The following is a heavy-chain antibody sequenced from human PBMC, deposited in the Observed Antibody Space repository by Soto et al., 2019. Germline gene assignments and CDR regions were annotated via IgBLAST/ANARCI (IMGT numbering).Heavy chain of an antibody. J-gene: IGHJ4*01. CDR1: GGSISSYY. V-gene: IGHV4-59*01. Sequence: SETLSLTCTVSGGSISSYYWSWIRQPPEKGLEWIGYIYNSGSTKYNPSLKSRVTISVDTSKNQFSLKLTSVTAADTAVYYCVRGNGGSYYKGLDYWGQGTLVTVSS. D-gene: IGHD3-10*01. CDR3: VRGNGGSYYKGLDY. CDR2: IYNSGST.